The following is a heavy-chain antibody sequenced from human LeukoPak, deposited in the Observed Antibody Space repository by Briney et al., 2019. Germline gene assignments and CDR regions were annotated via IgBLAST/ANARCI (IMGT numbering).Heavy chain of an antibody. Sequence: GGSLRLSCAASGFTFSSYEMNWVRQAPGKGLEWVLYISGSGSTTYHADSVKGRFTISRDNSKNTLYLQMNSLRVEDTAVYYCAKSLTGYSPFDYWGQGTLVTVSS. V-gene: IGHV3-48*03. J-gene: IGHJ4*02. CDR1: GFTFSSYE. D-gene: IGHD3-9*01. CDR2: ISGSGSTT. CDR3: AKSLTGYSPFDY.